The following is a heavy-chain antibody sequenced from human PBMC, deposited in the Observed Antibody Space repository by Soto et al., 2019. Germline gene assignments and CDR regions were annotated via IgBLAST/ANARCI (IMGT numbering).Heavy chain of an antibody. J-gene: IGHJ5*02. CDR3: AKERAATVTTAYWFDP. V-gene: IGHV3-23*04. D-gene: IGHD4-17*01. Sequence: EVQLVESGGGLVQPGGSLRLSCAASGFTFSSYAMSWVRQAPGKGLEWVSAISGSGGSTYYADSVKGRFTISRDNSKNTLYLQMNSLRAEDTAVYYCAKERAATVTTAYWFDPWGQGTLVTVSS. CDR2: ISGSGGST. CDR1: GFTFSSYA.